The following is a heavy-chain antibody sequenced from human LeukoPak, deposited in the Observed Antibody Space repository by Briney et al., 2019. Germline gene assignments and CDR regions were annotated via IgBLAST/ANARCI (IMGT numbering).Heavy chain of an antibody. J-gene: IGHJ4*02. CDR3: SRELCTGGTCYSGFF. V-gene: IGHV3-72*01. Sequence: PGGSLSLSCAPYAFTFSDHYMDCARQAPGKGLEWIVRGRNKAQSYTTAYAASVNGRFTISRDNSKNSLLLQMSSLKTEDTAVYFCSRELCTGGTCYSGFFWGRGTLVTVSS. CDR2: GRNKAQSYTT. D-gene: IGHD2-15*01. CDR1: AFTFSDHY.